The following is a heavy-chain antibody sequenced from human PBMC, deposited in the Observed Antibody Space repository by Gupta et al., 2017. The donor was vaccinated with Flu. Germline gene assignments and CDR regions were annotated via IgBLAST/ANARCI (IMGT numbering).Heavy chain of an antibody. Sequence: MHWVRQASGKGLEWVGRIRSKANSYATAYAASVKGRFTISRDDSKNTAYLKMNSLKTEDTAVYYCTRTYYYDSSGLSQFDYWGRGTLGTVSS. D-gene: IGHD3-22*01. CDR3: TRTYYYDSSGLSQFDY. V-gene: IGHV3-73*01. J-gene: IGHJ4*02. CDR2: IRSKANSYAT.